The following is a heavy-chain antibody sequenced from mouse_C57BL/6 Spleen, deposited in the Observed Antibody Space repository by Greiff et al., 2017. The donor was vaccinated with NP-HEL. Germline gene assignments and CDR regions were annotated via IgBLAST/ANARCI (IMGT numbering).Heavy chain of an antibody. D-gene: IGHD2-3*01. V-gene: IGHV5-17*01. CDR2: ISSGSSTI. CDR1: GFTFSDYG. Sequence: EVHLVESGGGLVKPGGSLKLSCAASGFTFSDYGMHWVRQAPEKGLEWVAYISSGSSTIYYADTVKGRFTISRDNAKNTLFLQMTSLRSEDTAMYYCARSDGYYDAMDYWGQGTSVTVS. J-gene: IGHJ4*01. CDR3: ARSDGYYDAMDY.